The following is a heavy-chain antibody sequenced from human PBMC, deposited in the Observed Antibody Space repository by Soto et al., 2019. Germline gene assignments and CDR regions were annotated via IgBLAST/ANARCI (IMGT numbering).Heavy chain of an antibody. D-gene: IGHD6-6*01. CDR3: AKDPGSSSSYYYYGMDV. V-gene: IGHV3-23*01. Sequence: GGSLRLSCAASGFTFSSYAMSWVRQAPGKGPEWVSAISGSGGSTYYADSVKGRFTISRDNSKNTLYLQINSLRAEDTAVYYCAKDPGSSSSYYYYGMDVWGQGTTVTVSS. J-gene: IGHJ6*02. CDR2: ISGSGGST. CDR1: GFTFSSYA.